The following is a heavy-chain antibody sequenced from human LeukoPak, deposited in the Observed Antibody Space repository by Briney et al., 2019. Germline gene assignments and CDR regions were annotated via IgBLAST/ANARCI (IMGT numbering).Heavy chain of an antibody. CDR1: GYTFTSYD. CDR3: ARTPAKAMVRGVIWNWFDP. V-gene: IGHV1-8*01. J-gene: IGHJ5*02. Sequence: ASVKVSCKASGYTFTSYDINWVRQATGQGLEWMGWMNPNSGNTGYAQKFQGRVTMTRNTSISTAYMELSSLRSEDRAVYYCARTPAKAMVRGVIWNWFDPWGQGTLVTVSS. CDR2: MNPNSGNT. D-gene: IGHD3-10*01.